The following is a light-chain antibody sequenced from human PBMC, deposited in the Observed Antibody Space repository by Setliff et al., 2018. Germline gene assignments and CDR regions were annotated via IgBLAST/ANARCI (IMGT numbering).Light chain of an antibody. CDR3: SSYADSNIFL. V-gene: IGLV2-8*01. J-gene: IGLJ1*01. Sequence: QSMLTQPPSASGSPGQSVTISCTGTSNDVWGHNYVSWYQQHPGKAPQLIIYDVTKRPSGVPDRFSGSKSGNTASLTVSGLQAEDEADYYCSSYADSNIFLFGTGTKV. CDR2: DVT. CDR1: SNDVWGHNY.